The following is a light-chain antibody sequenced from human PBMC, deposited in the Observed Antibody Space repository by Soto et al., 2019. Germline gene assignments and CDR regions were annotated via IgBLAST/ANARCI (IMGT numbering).Light chain of an antibody. J-gene: IGKJ5*01. CDR2: RVS. V-gene: IGKV3-15*01. CDR3: QQYNNWPIS. Sequence: EIVMTQSPATLSVSPGERATLFCRASQSFSSNLAWYQQKPGQAPRLLIYRVSTRATGIPARFSGSGSGTDFTLTISSLQSEDFAIYYCQQYNNWPISFGQGTRLEIK. CDR1: QSFSSN.